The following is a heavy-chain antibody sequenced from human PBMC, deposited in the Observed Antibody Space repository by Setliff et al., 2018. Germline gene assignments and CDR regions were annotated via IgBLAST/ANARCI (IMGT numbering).Heavy chain of an antibody. J-gene: IGHJ4*02. Sequence: WASVKVSCKASGYTFTGYYMHWVRQAPGQGLEWMGWINPNSGGTNYAQKFQGRVTMTRDTSISTAYMELSRLRSDDTAVYYCARAFYYDTALYYFDCWGQGTLVTVSS. CDR3: ARAFYYDTALYYFDC. D-gene: IGHD3-22*01. CDR1: GYTFTGYY. V-gene: IGHV1-2*02. CDR2: INPNSGGT.